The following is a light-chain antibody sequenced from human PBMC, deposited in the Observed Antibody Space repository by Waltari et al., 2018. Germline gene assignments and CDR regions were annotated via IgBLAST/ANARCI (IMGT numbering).Light chain of an antibody. CDR3: QSFDSSLSASV. V-gene: IGLV1-40*01. CDR2: VIT. CDR1: SSNFGAGYY. J-gene: IGLJ3*02. Sequence: QSVLTQPPPLSAAPGQQVTIPCTGGSSNFGAGYYVHRYQQLPGTAPKLLIFVITNRPSGVPGRFSGSRSGTSASLAIAGLQSEDEAVYYCQSFDSSLSASVFGGGTKLTVL.